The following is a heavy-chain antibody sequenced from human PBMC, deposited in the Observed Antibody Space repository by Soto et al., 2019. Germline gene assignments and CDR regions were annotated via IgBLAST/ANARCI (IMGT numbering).Heavy chain of an antibody. CDR1: GLSVSSNY. CDR2: IYSGGNT. V-gene: IGHV3-53*01. J-gene: IGHJ6*02. CDR3: ARDSTCIPYYHYGMDV. D-gene: IGHD2-2*02. Sequence: EVQLVESGGGLIQPGGSLRLSCAASGLSVSSNYMSWVRQAPGKGLEWVSVIYSGGNTHYADSVKGRFTISRDNSKNTLYLQMNSLRAEDTAVYYCARDSTCIPYYHYGMDVWGQGTTVTVSS.